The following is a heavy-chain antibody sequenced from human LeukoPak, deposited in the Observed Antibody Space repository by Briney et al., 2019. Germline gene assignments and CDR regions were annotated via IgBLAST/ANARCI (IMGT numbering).Heavy chain of an antibody. CDR2: IKTKGEGGTA. V-gene: IGHV3-15*01. CDR3: MSDLDN. Sequence: GGSLRLSCATSGFTFSNAWMTWVRQAQGKGLEWVGRIKTKGEGGTADYAAPVKGRFTISRDDSKNTLYLQMNSLKTEDTAIYYCMSDLDNWGQGTLVTVSS. J-gene: IGHJ4*02. CDR1: GFTFSNAW.